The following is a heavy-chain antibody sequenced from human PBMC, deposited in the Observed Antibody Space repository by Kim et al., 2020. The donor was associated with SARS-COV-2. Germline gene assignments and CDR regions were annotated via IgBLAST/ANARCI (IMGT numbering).Heavy chain of an antibody. D-gene: IGHD6-13*01. Sequence: SVKVSCKASGGTFSSYAISWVRQAPGQGLEWMGGIIPIFGTANYAQKFQGRVTITAYESTSTAYMELSSLRSEDTAVYYCARDPDSSSWSTLPYYFDYWGQGTLVTVSS. CDR2: IIPIFGTA. CDR3: ARDPDSSSWSTLPYYFDY. CDR1: GGTFSSYA. J-gene: IGHJ4*02. V-gene: IGHV1-69*13.